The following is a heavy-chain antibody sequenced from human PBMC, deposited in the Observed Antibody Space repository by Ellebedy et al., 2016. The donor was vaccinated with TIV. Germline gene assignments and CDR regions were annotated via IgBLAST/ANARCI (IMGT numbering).Heavy chain of an antibody. J-gene: IGHJ4*02. D-gene: IGHD3-10*01. V-gene: IGHV1-18*01. Sequence: AASVKVSCKASGYTLMSYGICWVRQAPGQGLEWMGWVSPYDGNTNYAQNLQGRVTMTIDTSTSTGYMELRSLRSDDTAVYYCARGKVIDYWGQGTLVTVSS. CDR2: VSPYDGNT. CDR1: GYTLMSYG. CDR3: ARGKVIDY.